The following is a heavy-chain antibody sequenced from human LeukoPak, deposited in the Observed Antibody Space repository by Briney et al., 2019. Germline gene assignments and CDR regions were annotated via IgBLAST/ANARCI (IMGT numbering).Heavy chain of an antibody. CDR1: GGTFSSYA. CDR3: ARAAGYSGYIEYYFDY. J-gene: IGHJ4*02. Sequence: ASVKVSCKASGGTFSSYAISWVRQAPGQGLEWMGGIIPIFGTANYAQKFQGRVTITADESTSTAYMELSSLRSEDTAVYYCARAAGYSGYIEYYFDYWGQGTLVTVSS. D-gene: IGHD5-12*01. CDR2: IIPIFGTA. V-gene: IGHV1-69*01.